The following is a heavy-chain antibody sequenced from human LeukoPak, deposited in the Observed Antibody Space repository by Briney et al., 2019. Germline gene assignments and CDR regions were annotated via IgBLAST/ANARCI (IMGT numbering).Heavy chain of an antibody. V-gene: IGHV1-69*13. CDR1: GGTFSSYA. CDR2: LIPIFGTA. D-gene: IGHD1-26*01. J-gene: IGHJ6*03. Sequence: GASVKVSCKASGGTFSSYAISWVRQAPGQGLGWMGGLIPIFGTANYAQKFQGRVTITADESTSTAYMELSSLRSEDKAVYYCAKSGRGGATTPDYYYYMDVWGKGTTVTVSS. CDR3: AKSGRGGATTPDYYYYMDV.